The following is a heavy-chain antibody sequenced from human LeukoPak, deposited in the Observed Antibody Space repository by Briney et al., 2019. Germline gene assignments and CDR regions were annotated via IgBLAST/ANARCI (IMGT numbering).Heavy chain of an antibody. V-gene: IGHV3-30*18. J-gene: IGHJ4*02. CDR1: GFTFSAYA. Sequence: GGSLRLSCEASGFTFSAYAMTWVRQAPGKGLEWVAVISYDGSNKYYADSVKGRFTISRDDSKNTLYLQMNSLRAEDTAVYYCAKGQSQLPNDYWGQGTLVTVSS. CDR2: ISYDGSNK. CDR3: AKGQSQLPNDY. D-gene: IGHD2-2*01.